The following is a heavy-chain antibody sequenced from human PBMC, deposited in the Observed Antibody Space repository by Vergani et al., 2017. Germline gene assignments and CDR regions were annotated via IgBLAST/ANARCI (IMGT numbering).Heavy chain of an antibody. CDR1: GGSISSGDYY. CDR3: AREAITMVRGVIPIDY. J-gene: IGHJ4*02. Sequence: QVQLQESGPGLVKPSQTLSLTCTVSGGSISSGDYYWSWIRQPPGKGLEWIGYIYYSGSTYSNPSLKSRVTISVDTSKNQFSLQLSAVTAADTAVYYCAREAITMVRGVIPIDYWGQGTLVTVSS. V-gene: IGHV4-30-4*08. CDR2: IYYSGST. D-gene: IGHD3-10*01.